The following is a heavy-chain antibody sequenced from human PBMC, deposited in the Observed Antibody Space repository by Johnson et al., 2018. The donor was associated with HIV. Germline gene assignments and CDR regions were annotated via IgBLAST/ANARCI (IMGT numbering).Heavy chain of an antibody. J-gene: IGHJ3*02. V-gene: IGHV3-72*01. CDR3: TKMGALGAFDI. CDR1: GFTFSDHY. CDR2: TRNKANSYTT. D-gene: IGHD3-16*01. Sequence: VQLVESGGGLVQPGGSLRLSCAASGFTFSDHYMDWVRQAPGKGLEWVGRTRNKANSYTTEYAASVKGRFTISRYDSKNSLYLQMNSLRAEDTAVYYCTKMGALGAFDIWGQGTMVTVSS.